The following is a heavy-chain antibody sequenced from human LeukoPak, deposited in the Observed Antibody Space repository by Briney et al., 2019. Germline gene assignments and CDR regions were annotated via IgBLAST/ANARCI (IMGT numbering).Heavy chain of an antibody. CDR3: AAEGIAAAVDY. V-gene: IGHV4-30-2*01. J-gene: IGHJ4*02. D-gene: IGHD6-13*01. CDR2: IYHSGST. Sequence: SQTLSLTCAVSGGSISSGGYSWSWIRQPPGKGLEWIGYIYHSGSTYYNPSLKSRVTISVDRSKNQFSLKLSSVTAADTAVYYCAAEGIAAAVDYWGQGTLVTVSS. CDR1: GGSISSGGYS.